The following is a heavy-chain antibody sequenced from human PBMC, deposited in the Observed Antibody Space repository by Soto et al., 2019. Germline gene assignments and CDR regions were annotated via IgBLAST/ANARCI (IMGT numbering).Heavy chain of an antibody. Sequence: PGGSLRLSCAASGFTVGNNYMNWVRQAPGKGLECVSLIYSGGSTNYADSVKGRFTISRDNSKNTLYLQMNSLRAEDTAVYYCGRGGVFWSGSPPSSPSGLAVWGQGTTLPGSS. CDR2: IYSGGST. J-gene: IGHJ6*02. CDR1: GFTVGNNY. CDR3: GRGGVFWSGSPPSSPSGLAV. D-gene: IGHD3-3*01. V-gene: IGHV3-66*01.